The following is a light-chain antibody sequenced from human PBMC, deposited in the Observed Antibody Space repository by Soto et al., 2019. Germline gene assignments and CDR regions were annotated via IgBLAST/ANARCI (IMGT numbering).Light chain of an antibody. J-gene: IGLJ3*02. Sequence: QSALTQPPSASGTPGQRVTISCSGSSSNNGSNTVNWYQQLPGTAPKLLIYSNNQRPSGVPDRFSGSKSGTSASLAISGLQSEDEADYYCAAWDDSLNGQWVFGGGIKLTVL. V-gene: IGLV1-44*01. CDR1: SSNNGSNT. CDR3: AAWDDSLNGQWV. CDR2: SNN.